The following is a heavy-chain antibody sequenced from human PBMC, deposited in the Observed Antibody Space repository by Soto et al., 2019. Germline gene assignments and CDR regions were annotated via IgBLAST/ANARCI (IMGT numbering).Heavy chain of an antibody. J-gene: IGHJ4*02. V-gene: IGHV4-34*01. Sequence: LTCAVYGGSFSGYYWSWIRQPPGKGLEWIGEINHSGSTNYNPSLKSRVTISVDTSKNQFSLKLSSVTAADTAVYYCARHSSSWYYFDYWCQGTLVTVSS. CDR3: ARHSSSWYYFDY. CDR1: GGSFSGYY. CDR2: INHSGST. D-gene: IGHD6-13*01.